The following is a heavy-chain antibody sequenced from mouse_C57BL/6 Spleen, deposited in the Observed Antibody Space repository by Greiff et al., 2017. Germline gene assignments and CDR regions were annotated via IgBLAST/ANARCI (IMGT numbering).Heavy chain of an antibody. J-gene: IGHJ4*01. D-gene: IGHD1-1*01. Sequence: VQLVESGPELVKPGASVKLSCKASGYTFTSYDINWVKQRPGQGLEWIGWIYPRDGSTKYNEKFKGKATLTVDTSSSTAYMELHSLTSEDSAVYFCARRAYGSRDAMDYWGQGTSVTVSS. CDR3: ARRAYGSRDAMDY. V-gene: IGHV1-85*01. CDR1: GYTFTSYD. CDR2: IYPRDGST.